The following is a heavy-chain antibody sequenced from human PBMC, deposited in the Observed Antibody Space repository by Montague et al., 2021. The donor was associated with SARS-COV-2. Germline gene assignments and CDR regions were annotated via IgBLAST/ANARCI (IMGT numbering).Heavy chain of an antibody. CDR3: ATTGGPTTVAGPFDY. Sequence: SETLSLTCTVSGGSISSGGYYWDWIRQPPGMGLEWIGTIYYSGSTDYKPCLKSRVTISVDTSRNQFSLKVSSVTAADTAVYYCATTGGPTTVAGPFDYWGQGTPVTVSS. CDR1: GGSISSGGYY. D-gene: IGHD6-19*01. V-gene: IGHV4-39*01. J-gene: IGHJ4*02. CDR2: IYYSGST.